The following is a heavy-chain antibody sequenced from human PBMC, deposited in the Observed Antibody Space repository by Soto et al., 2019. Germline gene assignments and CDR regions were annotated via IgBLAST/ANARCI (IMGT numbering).Heavy chain of an antibody. CDR3: ARDHPSGSYGINDAFDI. Sequence: ASVKVSCKASGYTFTSYGISWVRQAPGQGLEWMGWIGAYNGNTNYAQKLQGRVTMTTDTSTSTAYMELRSLRSDDTAVYYCARDHPSGSYGINDAFDIWGQGTMVTVSS. J-gene: IGHJ3*02. V-gene: IGHV1-18*01. D-gene: IGHD3-10*01. CDR2: IGAYNGNT. CDR1: GYTFTSYG.